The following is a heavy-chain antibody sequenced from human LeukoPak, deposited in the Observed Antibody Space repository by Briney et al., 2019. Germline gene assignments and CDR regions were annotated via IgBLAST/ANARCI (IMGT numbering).Heavy chain of an antibody. D-gene: IGHD3-3*01. J-gene: IGHJ5*02. CDR3: ARVGWLWNNWFDP. Sequence: SVKVSCKASGHTFTSYAMNWVRQAPGQGLEWMGGIIPIFGTANYAQKFQGRVTITADKSTSTAYMELSSLRSEDTAVYYCARVGWLWNNWFDPWGQGTLVTVSS. CDR2: IIPIFGTA. CDR1: GHTFTSYA. V-gene: IGHV1-69*06.